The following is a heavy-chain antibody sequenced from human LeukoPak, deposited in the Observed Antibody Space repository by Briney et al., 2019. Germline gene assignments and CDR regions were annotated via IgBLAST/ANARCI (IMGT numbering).Heavy chain of an antibody. CDR3: ARLQQDRGSTWYAEYYYYIDV. CDR1: GYSISSDYY. Sequence: SETLSLTCAVSGYSISSDYYWGWIRQPPGKGLEWIGSSHQSASTYYNPSLKSRVTISVDTSKNQFSLKVSSVTAADTAVYYCARLQQDRGSTWYAEYYYYIDVWGKGNTVTVSS. D-gene: IGHD6-13*01. V-gene: IGHV4-38-2*01. J-gene: IGHJ6*03. CDR2: SHQSAST.